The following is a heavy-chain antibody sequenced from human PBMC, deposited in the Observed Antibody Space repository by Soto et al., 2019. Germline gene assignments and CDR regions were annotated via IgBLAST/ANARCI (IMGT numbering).Heavy chain of an antibody. Sequence: SETLSLTCTVSGGSISSGGYYWSWIRQHPGKGLEWIGYIYYSGSTYYNPSLKSRVTISVDTSKNQFSLKLSSVTAADTAVYYCARWVAAAGIMFDPWGQGTLVTVSS. CDR1: GGSISSGGYY. CDR2: IYYSGST. V-gene: IGHV4-31*03. CDR3: ARWVAAAGIMFDP. D-gene: IGHD6-13*01. J-gene: IGHJ5*02.